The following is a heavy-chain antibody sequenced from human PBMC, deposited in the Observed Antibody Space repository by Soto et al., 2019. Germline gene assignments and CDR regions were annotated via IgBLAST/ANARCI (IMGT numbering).Heavy chain of an antibody. J-gene: IGHJ4*02. CDR2: INHSGST. D-gene: IGHD6-19*01. V-gene: IGHV4-34*01. Sequence: TLSLTCAVDGGSFSGYYWSWIRQPPGKGLEWIGEINHSGSTNYNPSLKSRVTISVDTSKNQFSLKLSSVTAADTAVYYCARGRGSSGWSIDYWGQGTLVTVSS. CDR1: GGSFSGYY. CDR3: ARGRGSSGWSIDY.